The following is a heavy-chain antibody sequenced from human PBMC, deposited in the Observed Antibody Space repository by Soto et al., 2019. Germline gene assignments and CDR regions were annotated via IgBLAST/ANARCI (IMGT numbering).Heavy chain of an antibody. CDR1: GFTFSSYG. J-gene: IGHJ6*02. Sequence: GGSLRLSCAASGFTFSSYGMHWVRQAPGKGLEWVAVISYDGSNKYYADSVKGRFTISRDNSKNTLYLQMNSLRAEDTAVYYCAKGKGSGWYFLVEDYGMDVWGQGTTVTVSS. CDR3: AKGKGSGWYFLVEDYGMDV. V-gene: IGHV3-30*18. D-gene: IGHD6-19*01. CDR2: ISYDGSNK.